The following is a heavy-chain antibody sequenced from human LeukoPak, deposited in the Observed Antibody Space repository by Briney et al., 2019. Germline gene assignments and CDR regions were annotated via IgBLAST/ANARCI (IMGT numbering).Heavy chain of an antibody. CDR1: GGSISSHY. Sequence: PSETLSLTCTVSGGSISSHYWSWIRQPPGKGLEWIGYIYNSGSTNYNPSLKSRVTISLDTSKNQFSLKLSSVTAADTAVYYCAREVGGSYYGYWGQGTLVTVSS. J-gene: IGHJ4*02. CDR3: AREVGGSYYGY. V-gene: IGHV4-59*11. CDR2: IYNSGST. D-gene: IGHD3-16*01.